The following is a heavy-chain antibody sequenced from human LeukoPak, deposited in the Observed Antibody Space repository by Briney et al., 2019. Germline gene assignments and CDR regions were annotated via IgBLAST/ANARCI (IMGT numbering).Heavy chain of an antibody. CDR3: ASGYSSSWYPS. CDR1: GYSISSGYY. D-gene: IGHD6-13*01. CDR2: IYTSGST. V-gene: IGHV4-38-2*02. J-gene: IGHJ4*02. Sequence: SETLSLTCTVSGYSISSGYYWGWIRQPPGKGLEWIGYIYTSGSTNYNPSLKSRVTISVDTSKNQFSLKLSSVTAADTAVYYCASGYSSSWYPSWGQGTLVTVSS.